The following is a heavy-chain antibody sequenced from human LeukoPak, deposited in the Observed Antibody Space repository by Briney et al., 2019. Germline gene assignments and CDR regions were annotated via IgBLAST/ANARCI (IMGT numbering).Heavy chain of an antibody. CDR2: FDPEDGET. J-gene: IGHJ4*02. Sequence: ASVKVSCKASGGTFSNYAISWVRQAPGKGLEWMGGFDPEDGETIYAQKFQGRVTMTEDTSTDTAYMELSSLRSEDTAVYYCATDVVGATKAVDYWGQGTLVTVSS. V-gene: IGHV1-24*01. CDR3: ATDVVGATKAVDY. CDR1: GGTFSNYA. D-gene: IGHD1-26*01.